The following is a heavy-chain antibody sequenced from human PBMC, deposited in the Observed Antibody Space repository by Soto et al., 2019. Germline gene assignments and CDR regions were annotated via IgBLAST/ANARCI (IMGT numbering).Heavy chain of an antibody. CDR3: ARRGQGTALLWFGAGWFDP. V-gene: IGHV3-48*02. J-gene: IGHJ5*02. CDR2: ISSSSSTI. CDR1: GFTFSSYS. D-gene: IGHD3-10*01. Sequence: GGSLRLSCAASGFTFSSYSMNWVRQAPGKGLEWVSYISSSSSTIYYADSVKGRFTISRDNAKNSLYLQMNSLRDEDTAVYYCARRGQGTALLWFGAGWFDPWGQGTLVTVSS.